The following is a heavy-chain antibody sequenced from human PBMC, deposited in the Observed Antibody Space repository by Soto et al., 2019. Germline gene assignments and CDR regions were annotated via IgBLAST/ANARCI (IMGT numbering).Heavy chain of an antibody. CDR1: GFTFDDYA. J-gene: IGHJ5*02. CDR3: AKEIVGAPGWFDP. V-gene: IGHV3-9*01. Sequence: EVPLVESGGGLVQPGRSLRLSCAASGFTFDDYAMHWVRQAPGKGLEWVSGISWNSGSIGYADSVKGRFTISRDNAKNSLYLQMNSLRAEDTALYYCAKEIVGAPGWFDPWGQGTLVTVSS. CDR2: ISWNSGSI. D-gene: IGHD1-26*01.